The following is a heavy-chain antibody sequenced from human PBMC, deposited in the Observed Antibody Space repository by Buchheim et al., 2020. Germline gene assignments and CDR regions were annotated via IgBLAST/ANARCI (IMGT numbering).Heavy chain of an antibody. CDR2: ISSDGSQK. CDR3: AGDLVVGFYYGSAPLGY. D-gene: IGHD3-10*01. CDR1: GFTFTSYA. V-gene: IGHV3-30*04. Sequence: QVQLVESGGGVVQPGRSLRLSCAASGFTFTSYAMHWVRQAPGKGLEWVALISSDGSQKYYADSVKGRFTISRDNSIKTLYLQINSLRAEDTALYYCAGDLVVGFYYGSAPLGYWGQGTL. J-gene: IGHJ4*02.